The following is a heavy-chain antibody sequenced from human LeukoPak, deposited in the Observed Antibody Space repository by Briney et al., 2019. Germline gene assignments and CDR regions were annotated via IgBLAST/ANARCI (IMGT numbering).Heavy chain of an antibody. CDR2: IKQDGSEK. J-gene: IGHJ4*02. CDR3: AKDLDSSGYYDY. V-gene: IGHV3-7*03. D-gene: IGHD3-22*01. Sequence: GSLRLSCAASGFTFNRYWMSWVRQAPGKGLEWVANIKQDGSEKYYVDSVKGRFTISRDNSKNTLYLQMNSLRAEDTAVYYCAKDLDSSGYYDYWGQGTLVTVSS. CDR1: GFTFNRYW.